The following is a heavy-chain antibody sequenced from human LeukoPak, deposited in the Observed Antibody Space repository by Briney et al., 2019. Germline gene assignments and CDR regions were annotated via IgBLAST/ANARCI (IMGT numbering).Heavy chain of an antibody. D-gene: IGHD3-3*01. CDR3: ASAQNFWSGFISGSGAFDI. CDR2: INTDGSST. V-gene: IGHV3-74*01. CDR1: GFTFSSYW. Sequence: GGSLRLSCAASGFTFSSYWMHWVRQAPGKGLVWVSRINTDGSSTSYADSVKGRFTISRDNAKNTLYLQMNSLRAEDTAVYYCASAQNFWSGFISGSGAFDIWGQGTMVTVSS. J-gene: IGHJ3*02.